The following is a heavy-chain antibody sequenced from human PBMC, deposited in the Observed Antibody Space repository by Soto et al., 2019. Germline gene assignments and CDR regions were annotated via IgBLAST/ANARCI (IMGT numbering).Heavy chain of an antibody. Sequence: GGSLRLSCAASGFTFSTYSMNWARQAPGKGLEWVSSISSSSTIYYADSVKGRFTISRDNAQNSLYLQMHSLRAEDTAVYYCARERGSGWTFDYWGQGTLVTVSS. J-gene: IGHJ4*02. V-gene: IGHV3-48*01. D-gene: IGHD6-19*01. CDR3: ARERGSGWTFDY. CDR2: ISSSSTI. CDR1: GFTFSTYS.